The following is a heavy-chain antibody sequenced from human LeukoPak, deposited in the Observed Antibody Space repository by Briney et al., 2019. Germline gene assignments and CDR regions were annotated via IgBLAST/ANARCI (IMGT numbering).Heavy chain of an antibody. Sequence: GASVKVSCKASGGTFSSYAISWVRQAPGQGLEWMGGIIPIFGTANYAQKFQGRVTITTDESTSTAYMELSSLRSEDTAVYYCARGVVVPPARGWSDYFDYWGQGTLVIVSS. V-gene: IGHV1-69*05. CDR2: IIPIFGTA. CDR1: GGTFSSYA. D-gene: IGHD2-2*01. J-gene: IGHJ4*02. CDR3: ARGVVVPPARGWSDYFDY.